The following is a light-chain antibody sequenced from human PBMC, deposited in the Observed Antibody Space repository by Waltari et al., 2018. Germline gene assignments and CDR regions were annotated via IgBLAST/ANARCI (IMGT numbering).Light chain of an antibody. CDR2: EVS. CDR1: SSDVGGYNY. V-gene: IGLV2-8*01. Sequence: QSALTPPPSASGSPGPSVTISCTGTSSDVGGYNYVSWYQQHPGKAPKLMIYEVSKRPSGVPDRFSGSKSGNTASLTVSGLQAEDEADYYCSSYAGSNNHVVFGGGTKLTVL. J-gene: IGLJ2*01. CDR3: SSYAGSNNHVV.